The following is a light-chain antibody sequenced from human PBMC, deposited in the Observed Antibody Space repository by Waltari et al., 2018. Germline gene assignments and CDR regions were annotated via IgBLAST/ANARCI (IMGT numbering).Light chain of an antibody. J-gene: IGLJ1*01. CDR2: DVN. CDR1: SSDIGAYNF. V-gene: IGLV2-14*03. Sequence: QSALTQPASVSGSPGQSITISCTGTSSDIGAYNFVSWYQKHPGKAPKVMIYDVNNRPSGVSSRFFGSKSGNTASLTISGLQAEDEADYYCSSYTTGSTRYVFGSGTKVTVL. CDR3: SSYTTGSTRYV.